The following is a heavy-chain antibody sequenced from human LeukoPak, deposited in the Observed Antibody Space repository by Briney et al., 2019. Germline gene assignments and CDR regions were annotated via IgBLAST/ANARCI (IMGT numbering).Heavy chain of an antibody. J-gene: IGHJ6*03. Sequence: GGSLRLSCAASGFTFSTYAMTWVRQAPGKGPEWVSSITSSSSYIYYADSVKGRFTISRDNARNSLYLQMNSLRAEDTALYYCARDGDTVLTRGYYYYMDVWGKGTTVTVSS. V-gene: IGHV3-21*01. CDR1: GFTFSTYA. D-gene: IGHD4-23*01. CDR2: ITSSSSYI. CDR3: ARDGDTVLTRGYYYYMDV.